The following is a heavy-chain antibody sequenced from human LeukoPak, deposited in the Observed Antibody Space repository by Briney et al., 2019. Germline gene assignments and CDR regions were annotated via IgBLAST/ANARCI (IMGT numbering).Heavy chain of an antibody. CDR1: GSSFTSYW. CDR2: IYPGDSDT. Sequence: RGESLKISCKGSGSSFTSYWIGWVRQLPGKGLEWMGIIYPGDSDTRYSPSFQGQVTISADKSISTSYLQWSSLKASDTAMYYCARHRYYDSSDIFDYWGQGTLVTVSS. V-gene: IGHV5-51*01. J-gene: IGHJ4*02. D-gene: IGHD3-22*01. CDR3: ARHRYYDSSDIFDY.